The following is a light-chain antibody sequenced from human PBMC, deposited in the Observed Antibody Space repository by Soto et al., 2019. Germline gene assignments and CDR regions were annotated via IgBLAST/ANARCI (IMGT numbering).Light chain of an antibody. J-gene: IGKJ1*01. CDR3: QHYGDSPPGT. CDR1: QSVSRSY. Sequence: EIVLTQSPGTLSLSPGERATLSCRASQSVSRSYLAWYQQKPGQAPRLLVYGASIRATGIPDRFSGSGSGTDFSLTINKVEPEGFAADYWQHYGDSPPGTCVEGTEVDSK. V-gene: IGKV3-20*01. CDR2: GAS.